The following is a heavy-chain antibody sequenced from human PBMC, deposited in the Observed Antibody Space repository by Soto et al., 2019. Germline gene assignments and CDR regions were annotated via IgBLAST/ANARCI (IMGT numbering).Heavy chain of an antibody. CDR1: GGSISSSSYY. J-gene: IGHJ5*02. CDR2: IYYSGST. CDR3: ARHEDYYGSGSPAASWFDP. V-gene: IGHV4-39*01. Sequence: SSETLSLTCTVSGGSISSSSYYWGWIRQPPGKGLEWIGSIYYSGSTYYNPSLKSLVTISVDTSKNQFSLKLSSVTAADTAVYSCARHEDYYGSGSPAASWFDPWGQGTLVTV. D-gene: IGHD3-10*01.